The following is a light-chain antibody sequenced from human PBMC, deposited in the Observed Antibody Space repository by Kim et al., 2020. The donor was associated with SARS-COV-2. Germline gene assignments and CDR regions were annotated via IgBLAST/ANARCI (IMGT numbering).Light chain of an antibody. CDR2: LGS. CDR1: QSLLSSNGYNY. J-gene: IGKJ4*01. Sequence: PSSISCRSSQSLLSSNGYNYLDWYLQKPGQSPQLLIYLGSNRASGVPDRFSGSGSGTDFTLRISRVEAEDVGVYYCMQVRRTPLTFGGGTKVDIK. CDR3: MQVRRTPLT. V-gene: IGKV2-28*01.